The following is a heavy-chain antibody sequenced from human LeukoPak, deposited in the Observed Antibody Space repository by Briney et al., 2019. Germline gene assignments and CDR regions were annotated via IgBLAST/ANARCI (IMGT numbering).Heavy chain of an antibody. V-gene: IGHV3-48*02. J-gene: IGHJ5*02. CDR1: GFTFSSYS. CDR2: ISSSSSTI. Sequence: GGSLRLSCAASGFTFSSYSMNWVRQAPGKGLEWVSYISSSSSTIYYADSVKGRFTISRGNAKNSLYLQMNSLRDEDTAVYYCARGISTVRNWFDPWGQGTLVTVSS. D-gene: IGHD3-9*01. CDR3: ARGISTVRNWFDP.